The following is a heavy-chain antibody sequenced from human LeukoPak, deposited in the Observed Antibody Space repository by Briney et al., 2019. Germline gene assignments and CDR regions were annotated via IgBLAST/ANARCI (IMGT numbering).Heavy chain of an antibody. J-gene: IGHJ5*02. Sequence: GESLKISCKGSGYTFNSNWLGWVRQMPGKGLEWMGIIYPGDSDTRYSPSLQGQVTISVDKSIRTAYLQWSSLKASDTAMYYCARQPPPSDSSGHPGVVGWFDPWGQGTLVTVSS. V-gene: IGHV5-51*01. CDR1: GYTFNSNW. CDR3: ARQPPPSDSSGHPGVVGWFDP. CDR2: IYPGDSDT. D-gene: IGHD3-22*01.